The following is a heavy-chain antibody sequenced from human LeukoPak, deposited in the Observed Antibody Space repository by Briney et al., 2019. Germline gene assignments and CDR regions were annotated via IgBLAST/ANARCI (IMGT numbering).Heavy chain of an antibody. Sequence: PGGSLRLSCVASGFTFLNYAMSWVRQAPGKGLQWVSGISGRDDTTYYTDSPEGSTYYTNSAEGRFTISRDNSKNTVYLQIDSLGVEDTAVYYCAKCMSATGVCLNFDSWGQGILVTVSS. CDR1: GFTFLNYA. D-gene: IGHD2-21*02. CDR3: AKCMSATGVCLNFDS. CDR2: ISGRDDTTYYTDSPEGST. J-gene: IGHJ4*02. V-gene: IGHV3-23*01.